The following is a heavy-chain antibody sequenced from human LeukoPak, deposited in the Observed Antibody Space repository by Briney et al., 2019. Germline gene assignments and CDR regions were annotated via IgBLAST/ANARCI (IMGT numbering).Heavy chain of an antibody. CDR1: GFTFSSYS. V-gene: IGHV3-21*01. CDR3: ARVGHDYGEFDY. D-gene: IGHD4-17*01. Sequence: GGSLRLSCAASGFTFSSYSMNWVRQAPGKGLEWVSSISSSSSYIYYADSVKRRFTISRDNAKNSLYLQMNSLRAEDTAVYYCARVGHDYGEFDYWGQGTLVTVSS. CDR2: ISSSSSYI. J-gene: IGHJ4*02.